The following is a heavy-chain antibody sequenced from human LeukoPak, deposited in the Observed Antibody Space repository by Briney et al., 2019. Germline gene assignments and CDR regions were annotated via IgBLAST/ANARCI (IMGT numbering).Heavy chain of an antibody. V-gene: IGHV2-5*02. CDR3: AHKGAKPNPFHDAFDI. D-gene: IGHD2/OR15-2a*01. Sequence: SGPTLVKPTQTLTLTCTFSGFSLSTSGVGVGWIRQPPGKALEWFALIYWDDDKRYSPSLKSRLTITKDTSKNQVVLTMTNMDPVDTATYYCAHKGAKPNPFHDAFDIWGQGTVVTVSS. J-gene: IGHJ3*02. CDR2: IYWDDDK. CDR1: GFSLSTSGVG.